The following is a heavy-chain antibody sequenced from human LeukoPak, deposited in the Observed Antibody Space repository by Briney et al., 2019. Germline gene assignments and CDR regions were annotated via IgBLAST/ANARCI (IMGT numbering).Heavy chain of an antibody. D-gene: IGHD3-22*01. CDR3: AKGMIVTTYRTGFFDY. CDR1: GFTFSSYA. V-gene: IGHV3-23*01. Sequence: GGSLRLSCAASGFTFSSYAMSWVRQAPGKGLEWVSAISGSGGSTYYADSVKGRFTISRDNSKNTLYLQMNSLRAEDTAVYYCAKGMIVTTYRTGFFDYWGQGTLVTVSS. CDR2: ISGSGGST. J-gene: IGHJ4*02.